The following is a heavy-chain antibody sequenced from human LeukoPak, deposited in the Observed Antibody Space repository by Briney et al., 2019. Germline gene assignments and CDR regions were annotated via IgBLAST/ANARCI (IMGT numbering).Heavy chain of an antibody. Sequence: ASVKVSCKASGVTFSTYAINWVRQAPGQGLEWMGGIIPIFGTANYAQKFQGRVTITADESTSTAYMELSSLRREDTAMYYCARDNGGLGGYDHFYYYGMDVWGKGTTVTVSS. CDR2: IIPIFGTA. V-gene: IGHV1-69*13. CDR3: ARDNGGLGGYDHFYYYGMDV. D-gene: IGHD5-12*01. J-gene: IGHJ6*04. CDR1: GVTFSTYA.